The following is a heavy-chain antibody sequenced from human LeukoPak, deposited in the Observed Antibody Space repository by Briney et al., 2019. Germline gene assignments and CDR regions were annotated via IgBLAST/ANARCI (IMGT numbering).Heavy chain of an antibody. CDR3: ARHPFAAHHRVDY. Sequence: SETLSLTCTVSGVSISSNSYYWGWIRQPPGKELEWVGSMSYGGSTYYNPPLKSRVTMSVDTSKNQFSLKLTSVTAADTAVYHCARHPFAAHHRVDYWGQGTLVTVSS. J-gene: IGHJ4*02. CDR2: MSYGGST. V-gene: IGHV4-39*01. CDR1: GVSISSNSYY. D-gene: IGHD6-6*01.